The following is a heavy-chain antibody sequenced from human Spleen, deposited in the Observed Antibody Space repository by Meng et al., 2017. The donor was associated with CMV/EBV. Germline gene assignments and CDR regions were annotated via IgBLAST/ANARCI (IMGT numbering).Heavy chain of an antibody. CDR2: ISYDGSTK. V-gene: IGHV3-30*04. Sequence: AIPWVRQAPGKGLEWVAVISYDGSTKYNTDSVKGRFTISRDNSKNTLYLQMNSLRVEDTAVYYCARGGPDIVAVPSDIPVEYGMDVWGQGTTVTVS. D-gene: IGHD2-2*02. CDR1: A. J-gene: IGHJ6*02. CDR3: ARGGPDIVAVPSDIPVEYGMDV.